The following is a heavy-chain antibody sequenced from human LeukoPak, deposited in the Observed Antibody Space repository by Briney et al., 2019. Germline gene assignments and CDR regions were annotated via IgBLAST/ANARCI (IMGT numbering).Heavy chain of an antibody. V-gene: IGHV3-30*04. CDR2: ISYDGRIK. D-gene: IGHD3-16*01. J-gene: IGHJ4*02. Sequence: GGSLRLSCAGSGFTFSNCAMHWVRQAPGKNVEWVAAISYDGRIKNYADSVKGRFTISRDNSKNTLYLQMNSLRAEDTAVYYCARGGLRRYFFDYWGQGTLVTVSS. CDR3: ARGGLRRYFFDY. CDR1: GFTFSNCA.